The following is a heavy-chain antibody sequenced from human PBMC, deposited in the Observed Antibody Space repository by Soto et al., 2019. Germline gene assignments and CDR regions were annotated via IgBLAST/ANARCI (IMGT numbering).Heavy chain of an antibody. V-gene: IGHV3-30-3*01. J-gene: IGHJ4*02. Sequence: VQLLESGGGLVQPGGSLRLSCAASGFTFSSYAMSWVRQAPGKGLEWVAVISYDGSNKYYADSVKGRFTISRDNSKNTLYLQMNSLRAEDTAVYYCARGRGYDYWGQGTLVTVSS. CDR3: ARGRGYDY. CDR2: ISYDGSNK. D-gene: IGHD5-12*01. CDR1: GFTFSSYA.